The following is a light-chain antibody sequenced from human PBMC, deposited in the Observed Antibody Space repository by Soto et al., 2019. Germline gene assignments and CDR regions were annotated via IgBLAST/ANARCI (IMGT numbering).Light chain of an antibody. Sequence: EIVLTQSPGTLSLSPGERATLSCRASQSVSSTYLARYQQKPGQAPRLLIYGPSIRATGIPDRFSGSGSGTDFTLTISRLEPGDSAVYYCQQYGSSPPWTFGQGTKVEIK. J-gene: IGKJ1*01. V-gene: IGKV3-20*01. CDR1: QSVSSTY. CDR3: QQYGSSPPWT. CDR2: GPS.